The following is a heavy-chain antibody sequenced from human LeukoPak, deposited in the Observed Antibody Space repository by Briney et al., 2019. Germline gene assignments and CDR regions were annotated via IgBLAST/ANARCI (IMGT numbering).Heavy chain of an antibody. CDR2: ISGSGGST. J-gene: IGHJ4*02. V-gene: IGHV3-23*01. CDR1: GFTFSSYA. D-gene: IGHD3-22*01. CDR3: AKATYYYDSSGYRRASYFDY. Sequence: GGSLRLSCAASGFTFSSYAMSWVRQAPGKGLEWVSAISGSGGSTYYADSVKGRFTISRDNSKNTLYLQMNSLRAEDTAVYYCAKATYYYDSSGYRRASYFDYWGQGTLVTVSS.